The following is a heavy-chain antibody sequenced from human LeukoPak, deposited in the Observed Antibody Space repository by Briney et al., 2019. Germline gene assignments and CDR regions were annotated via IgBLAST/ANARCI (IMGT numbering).Heavy chain of an antibody. J-gene: IGHJ4*02. CDR2: INSDGSST. CDR3: AKGGATVIDY. V-gene: IGHV3-74*01. Sequence: PGGSLRLSCAASGFTFSNYWMHCVRQAPGKGLVWVSRINSDGSSTTSADSVKGRFTISRDNAKNTLYLQMNSLRAEDTAVYYCAKGGATVIDYWGQGTLVTVSS. CDR1: GFTFSNYW. D-gene: IGHD4-17*01.